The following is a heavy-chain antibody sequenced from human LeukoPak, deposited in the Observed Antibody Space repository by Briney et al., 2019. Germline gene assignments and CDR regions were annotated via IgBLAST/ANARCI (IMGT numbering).Heavy chain of an antibody. CDR1: GFTVSNNR. V-gene: IGHV3-53*01. Sequence: PGGSLRLSCAASGFTVSNNRLSWVCQAPGMGLEWVSTIYSDGNTYYPDSVKGRFTISRDGSKNTLYLQLNSLRTEDTAIYYCVREREGNNSEHWGQGTLVTVSS. CDR3: VREREGNNSEH. J-gene: IGHJ1*01. D-gene: IGHD1/OR15-1a*01. CDR2: IYSDGNT.